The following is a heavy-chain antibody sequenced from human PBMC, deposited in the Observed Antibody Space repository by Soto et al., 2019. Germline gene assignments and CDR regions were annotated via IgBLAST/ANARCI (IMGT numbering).Heavy chain of an antibody. CDR2: IYYSGST. J-gene: IGHJ4*02. D-gene: IGHD4-4*01. Sequence: PSETLSLTWTVSGGSISSYYWSWIRQPPGKGLEWIGYIYYSGSTNYNPSLKSRVTISVDTSKNQFSLKLSSVTAADTAVYYCAGGWGTVTHFDYWGQGTLVTVSS. V-gene: IGHV4-59*01. CDR3: AGGWGTVTHFDY. CDR1: GGSISSYY.